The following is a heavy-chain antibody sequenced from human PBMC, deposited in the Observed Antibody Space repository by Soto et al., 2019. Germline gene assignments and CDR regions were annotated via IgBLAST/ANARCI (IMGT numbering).Heavy chain of an antibody. V-gene: IGHV3-66*01. J-gene: IGHJ4*02. D-gene: IGHD4-17*01. Sequence: EVQLVESGGGLVQPGGSLRLSCAVSGFTVSSNYMSWVRQAPGKGLEWVSLIYSGGSTYYADSVKGRFTISRDNSKNTLYLQMNSLRPEDTAAYYCAREGIRSPLYYWGQGTLVTVSS. CDR1: GFTVSSNY. CDR3: AREGIRSPLYY. CDR2: IYSGGST.